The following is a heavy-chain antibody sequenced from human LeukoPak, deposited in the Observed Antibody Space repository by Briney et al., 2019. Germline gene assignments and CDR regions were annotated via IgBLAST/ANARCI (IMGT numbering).Heavy chain of an antibody. CDR1: GFTFSVYY. Sequence: GGSLRLSCAASGFTFSVYYMSWIRQAPGKGREWVSYISSSGSTIYYADTVKGRFTISRDNAKNSLYLQMNSLRAEDTAVYYCARFYYGSGRPTQLDYWGQGTLVTVSS. CDR3: ARFYYGSGRPTQLDY. D-gene: IGHD3-10*01. V-gene: IGHV3-11*01. CDR2: ISSSGSTI. J-gene: IGHJ4*02.